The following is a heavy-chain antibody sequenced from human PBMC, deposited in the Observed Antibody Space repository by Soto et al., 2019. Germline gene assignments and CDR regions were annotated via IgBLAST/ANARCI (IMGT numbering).Heavy chain of an antibody. V-gene: IGHV3-30*03. CDR1: GFNFSSYG. CDR3: GRDNNFYISGSGVDS. Sequence: GGSLRLSCAASGFNFSSYGMHWVRQAPGKGLEWVAVISYDGSNKYYADSVKGRFTISRDNAKNSLYLQMNSLRAEDTAVYYCGRDNNFYISGSGVDSWGQGTLVTVSS. D-gene: IGHD3-10*01. CDR2: ISYDGSNK. J-gene: IGHJ4*02.